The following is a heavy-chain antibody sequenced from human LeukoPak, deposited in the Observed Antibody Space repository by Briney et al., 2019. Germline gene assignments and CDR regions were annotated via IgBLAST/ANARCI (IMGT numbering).Heavy chain of an antibody. CDR3: AKDPNGDYVGAFDI. Sequence: GGSLRLSCAASGLTLSSHGVTWVRQPPGKGLEWVSSIRGSGDGTSYADAVKGRFTISRDNSKNTLYLQMNNLRAEDTAVYYCAKDPNGDYVGAFDIWGQGTMVTVSS. CDR2: IRGSGDGT. D-gene: IGHD4-17*01. CDR1: GLTLSSHG. V-gene: IGHV3-23*01. J-gene: IGHJ3*02.